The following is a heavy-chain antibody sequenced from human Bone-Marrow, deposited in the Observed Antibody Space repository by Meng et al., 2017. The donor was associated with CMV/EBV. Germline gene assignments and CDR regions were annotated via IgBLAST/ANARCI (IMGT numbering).Heavy chain of an antibody. CDR1: GFTFSSYG. D-gene: IGHD6-13*01. V-gene: IGHV3-30*02. J-gene: IGHJ4*02. Sequence: GESLKISCAASGFTFSSYGMHWVRQAPGKGLEWVAFIRYDGSNKYYADSVKGRFTISRDNSKNTLYLQMNSLRAEDTAVYYCAKDQVAAAAYYFDDWGQGTLVTVSS. CDR3: AKDQVAAAAYYFDD. CDR2: IRYDGSNK.